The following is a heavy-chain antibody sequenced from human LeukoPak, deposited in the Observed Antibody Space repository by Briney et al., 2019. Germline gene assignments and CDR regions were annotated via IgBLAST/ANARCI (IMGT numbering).Heavy chain of an antibody. J-gene: IGHJ5*02. CDR1: GFTVGDYS. D-gene: IGHD2/OR15-2a*01. Sequence: PGGSLRLSCKVSGFTVGDYSIYWFRQTRGKGLEWLGFIRSKGYGGTTEYAASVKGRFTISTDDSKNIAYLQMNSLKTEDTAVYYCARDSAEYISSYNWFDPWGQGTLVTVSS. CDR3: ARDSAEYISSYNWFDP. V-gene: IGHV3-49*03. CDR2: IRSKGYGGTT.